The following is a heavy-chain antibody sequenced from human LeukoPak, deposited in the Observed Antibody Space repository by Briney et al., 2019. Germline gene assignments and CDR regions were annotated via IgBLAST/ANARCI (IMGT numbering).Heavy chain of an antibody. Sequence: GGSPRLSCAASGFTFSSYSMNWVRQAPGKGLEWVSSISSSSSYIYYADSVKGRFTISRDNAKNSLYLQMNSLRAEDTAVYYCARDFKDLYYYDSSGYSPVDYWGQGTLVTVSS. CDR2: ISSSSSYI. J-gene: IGHJ4*02. D-gene: IGHD3-22*01. CDR1: GFTFSSYS. CDR3: ARDFKDLYYYDSSGYSPVDY. V-gene: IGHV3-21*01.